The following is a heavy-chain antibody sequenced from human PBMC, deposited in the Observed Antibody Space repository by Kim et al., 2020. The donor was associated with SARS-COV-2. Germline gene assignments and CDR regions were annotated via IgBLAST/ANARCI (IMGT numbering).Heavy chain of an antibody. CDR1: GGSISSGGYY. CDR2: IYYSGST. CDR3: ARGGIAAALYNWFDP. D-gene: IGHD6-13*01. Sequence: SETLSLTCTVSGGSISSGGYYWSWIRQHPGKGLEWIGYIYYSGSTYYNPSLKSRVTISVDTSKNQFSLKLSSVTAADTAVYYCARGGIAAALYNWFDPWGQGTLVTVSS. J-gene: IGHJ5*02. V-gene: IGHV4-31*03.